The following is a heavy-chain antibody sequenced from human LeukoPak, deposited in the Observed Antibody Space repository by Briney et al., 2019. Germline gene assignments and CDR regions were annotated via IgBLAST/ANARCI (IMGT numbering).Heavy chain of an antibody. CDR2: IIPILGIT. CDR1: GGTFSRYA. Sequence: SVKVSCKASGGTFSRYATCWVRQAPGQGLEWMGRIIPILGITNYTQNLQGRVTITADKSTSTANMELSSLRSEDTAVYYCASVMTTVTNYAFDIWGQGTMVTVSS. J-gene: IGHJ3*02. D-gene: IGHD4-17*01. CDR3: ASVMTTVTNYAFDI. V-gene: IGHV1-69*04.